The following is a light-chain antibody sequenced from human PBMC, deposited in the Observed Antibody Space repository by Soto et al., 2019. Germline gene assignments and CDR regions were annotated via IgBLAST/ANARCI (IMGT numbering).Light chain of an antibody. Sequence: QSVLTQPASVSGSPGQSITISCTGTSSDIGGYKYVSLYQQHPGKAPKLIIFEVSNRPSGVSDRFSDSNSGNTASLTISGLQAEDEADYYCTSYSRYSVLVFGGGTKVTVL. CDR3: TSYSRYSVLV. CDR2: EVS. CDR1: SSDIGGYKY. V-gene: IGLV2-14*01. J-gene: IGLJ3*02.